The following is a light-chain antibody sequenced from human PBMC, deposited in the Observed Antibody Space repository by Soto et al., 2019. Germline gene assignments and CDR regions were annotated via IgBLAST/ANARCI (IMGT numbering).Light chain of an antibody. CDR3: PQRSNWPPVFT. V-gene: IGKV3-11*01. J-gene: IGKJ3*01. Sequence: EIVLTQSPATLSLSPGERATLSCRASQSVSSYLAWYQQKPGQAPRLLIYDASNRATGIPARFSGSGSGTDFTLTLSSLEPEDFAVYYCPQRSNWPPVFTFGPGTKVEIK. CDR1: QSVSSY. CDR2: DAS.